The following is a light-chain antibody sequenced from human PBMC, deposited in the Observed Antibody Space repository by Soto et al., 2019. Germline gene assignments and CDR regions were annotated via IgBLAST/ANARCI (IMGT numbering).Light chain of an antibody. J-gene: IGKJ1*01. CDR2: AAS. Sequence: DIQMTQSPSSLSASVGDRVTITCRASQSISSYLNWYQQKPGKAPKLLIYAASSLQSGVPSRFSGSGSGTDFTLTISSLRPEDFATYYCQQSYSTPLHTFGQGTKVEIK. V-gene: IGKV1-39*01. CDR1: QSISSY. CDR3: QQSYSTPLHT.